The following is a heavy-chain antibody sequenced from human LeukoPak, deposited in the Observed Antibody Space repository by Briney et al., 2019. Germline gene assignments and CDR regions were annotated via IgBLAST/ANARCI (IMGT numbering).Heavy chain of an antibody. Sequence: GGSLRLSCAASGLTISSYSMNWVRQAPGKGLQWVSYISSSSSTIYYADSVKGRFTISRDNAKNSLYLQMNSLRAEDTAVYYCAKDIAGSGGSVDYWGQGTLVTVSS. CDR3: AKDIAGSGGSVDY. CDR1: GLTISSYS. J-gene: IGHJ4*02. CDR2: ISSSSSTI. D-gene: IGHD2-15*01. V-gene: IGHV3-48*01.